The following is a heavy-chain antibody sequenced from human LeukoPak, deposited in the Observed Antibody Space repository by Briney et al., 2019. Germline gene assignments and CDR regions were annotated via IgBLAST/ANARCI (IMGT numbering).Heavy chain of an antibody. D-gene: IGHD3-3*01. J-gene: IGHJ5*02. CDR3: ARHYDFWSGYQNWFDP. CDR2: MNPNSGNT. CDR1: GYTFTSYD. Sequence: ASVKVSCKASGYTFTSYDINWVRQATGQGLEWMGWMNPNSGNTGYAQKFQGRVTITRNTSISTAYMELSSLRSEDTAVYYCARHYDFWSGYQNWFDPWGQGTLVTVSS. V-gene: IGHV1-8*03.